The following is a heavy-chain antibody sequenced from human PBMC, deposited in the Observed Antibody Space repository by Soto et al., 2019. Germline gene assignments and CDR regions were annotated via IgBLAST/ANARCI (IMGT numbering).Heavy chain of an antibody. CDR3: ATQSYDSSGYYLYYFDH. J-gene: IGHJ4*02. CDR1: GFTFGTYA. V-gene: IGHV3-23*01. Sequence: GGSLRLSCAASGFTFGTYAMSWVRQAPGKGLEWVSAINGNGGSTYYAASVKGRFTISRDGSKNTLYLQMTSLRAEDTAVYYCATQSYDSSGYYLYYFDHWGQGTLVTVSS. CDR2: INGNGGST. D-gene: IGHD3-22*01.